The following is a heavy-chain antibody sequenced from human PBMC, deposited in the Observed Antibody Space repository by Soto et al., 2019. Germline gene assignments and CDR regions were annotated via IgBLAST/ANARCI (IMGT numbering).Heavy chain of an antibody. CDR3: AREGVDDILTGYSIFFDY. CDR1: GFTFSSYA. J-gene: IGHJ4*02. V-gene: IGHV3-30-3*01. CDR2: ISYDGSNK. Sequence: GESLKISCAASGFTFSSYAMHWVRQAPGKGLEWVAVISYDGSNKYYADSVKGRFTISRDNSKNTLYLQMNSLRAEDAAVYYCAREGVDDILTGYSIFFDYWGQGTLVTVSS. D-gene: IGHD3-9*01.